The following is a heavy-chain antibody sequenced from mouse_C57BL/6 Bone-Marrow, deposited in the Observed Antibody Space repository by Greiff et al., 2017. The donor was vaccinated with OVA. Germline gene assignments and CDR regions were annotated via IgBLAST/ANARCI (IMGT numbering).Heavy chain of an antibody. V-gene: IGHV1-50*01. D-gene: IGHD2-3*01. CDR2: IDPSDSYT. CDR3: ARGYDGYYWFAY. CDR1: GYTFTSYW. J-gene: IGHJ3*01. Sequence: QVQLQQSGAELVKPGASVKLSCKASGYTFTSYWMQWVKQRPGQGLEWIGEIDPSDSYTNYNQKFKGKATLTVDTSSSTAYMQLSSLTSEDSAVYYCARGYDGYYWFAYWGQGTLVTVSA.